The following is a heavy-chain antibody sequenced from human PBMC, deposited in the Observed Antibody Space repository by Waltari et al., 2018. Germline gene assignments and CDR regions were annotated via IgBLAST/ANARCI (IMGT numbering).Heavy chain of an antibody. V-gene: IGHV3-72*01. CDR3: SSRHSGSSDY. Sequence: EVQLVESGGGLVQPGGSLGLPCAISGFPFSDHSITWVRQAPGKGLEWVGRSRNKAQGYITEYAASVKGRFIISRDDSKNSLYRQMDSLKTEDTAMYYCSSRHSGSSDYWGQGTLVTVSS. CDR1: GFPFSDHS. D-gene: IGHD1-26*01. J-gene: IGHJ4*02. CDR2: SRNKAQGYIT.